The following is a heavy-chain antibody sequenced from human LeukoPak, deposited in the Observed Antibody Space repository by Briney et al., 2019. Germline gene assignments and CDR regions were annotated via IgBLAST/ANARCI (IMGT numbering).Heavy chain of an antibody. V-gene: IGHV1-18*01. Sequence: GASVKVSCKASGYTFTSYGISWVRQAPGQGLEWMGWISAYNGSTNYAQKLQGRVTVTTDTSTSTAYMELRSLRSDDTAVYYCARDSPDILTGFDYWGREPWSPSPQ. CDR1: GYTFTSYG. CDR2: ISAYNGST. CDR3: ARDSPDILTGFDY. J-gene: IGHJ4*02. D-gene: IGHD3-9*01.